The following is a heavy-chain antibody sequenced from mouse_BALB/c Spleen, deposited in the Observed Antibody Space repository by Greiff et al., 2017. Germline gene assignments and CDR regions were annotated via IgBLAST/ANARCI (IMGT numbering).Heavy chain of an antibody. CDR2: ISYSGST. D-gene: IGHD2-3*01. CDR1: GYSITSDYA. CDR3: ARGVYDGYRMDY. J-gene: IGHJ4*01. V-gene: IGHV3-2*02. Sequence: VQLKESGPGLVKPSQSLSLTCTVTGYSITSDYAWNWIRQFPGNKLEWMGYISYSGSTSYNPSLKSRISITRDTSKNQFFLQLNSVTTEDTATYYCARGVYDGYRMDYWGQGTSVTVSS.